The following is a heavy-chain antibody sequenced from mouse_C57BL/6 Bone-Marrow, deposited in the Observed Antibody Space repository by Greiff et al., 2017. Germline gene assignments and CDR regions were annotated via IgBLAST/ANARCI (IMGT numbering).Heavy chain of an antibody. D-gene: IGHD2-4*01. CDR3: AESMGDYEGGYFDY. V-gene: IGHV1-7*01. CDR1: GYTFPSYW. J-gene: IGHJ2*01. Sequence: QVQLQQSGAELAKPGASVKLSCKASGYTFPSYWLHWVKQRPGQGLEWIGYINPSSGYTKYNQKFKDKATLTADKSSSTAYVQLSSLTYEDAAVYYCAESMGDYEGGYFDYWGQGTTLTVAS. CDR2: INPSSGYT.